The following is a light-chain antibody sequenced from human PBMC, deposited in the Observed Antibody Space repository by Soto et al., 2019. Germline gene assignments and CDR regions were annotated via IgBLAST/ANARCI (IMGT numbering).Light chain of an antibody. CDR2: GAS. CDR1: QSVSSSY. V-gene: IGKV3-20*01. CDR3: QQYHNWPPIT. J-gene: IGKJ5*01. Sequence: EIVLTQSPGTLSLSPGERATLSCRASQSVSSSYLAWYQQKPGQAPRLLIYGASTRATGIPARFSGSGSGTEFTLTISNLQSEDFAVYFCQQYHNWPPITFGQGNDWRL.